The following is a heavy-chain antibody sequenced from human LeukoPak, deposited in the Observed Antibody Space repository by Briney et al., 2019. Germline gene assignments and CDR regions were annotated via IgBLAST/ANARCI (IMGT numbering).Heavy chain of an antibody. Sequence: VASVKVSCKASGYTFTSYGISWVRQAPGQGLEWMGWISAYNGNTNYSQKLQGRVTMTTDTSTSTAYMELRSLRSDDTAVYYCARALREELPSSVGYWGQGTLVTVSS. V-gene: IGHV1-18*01. CDR3: ARALREELPSSVGY. CDR1: GYTFTSYG. J-gene: IGHJ4*02. CDR2: ISAYNGNT. D-gene: IGHD1-7*01.